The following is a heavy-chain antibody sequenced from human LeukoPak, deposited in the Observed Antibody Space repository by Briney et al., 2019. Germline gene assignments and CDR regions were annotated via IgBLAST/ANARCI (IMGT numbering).Heavy chain of an antibody. Sequence: GGSLRLSCAASGFTFSSYGMHWVRQAPGKGLEWVGVTSHDGSNEYYEDSVKGRFTISRDNSKNTLYLQMNSLRAEDTAVYYCAELGITMIGGVWGKGTTVTISS. CDR1: GFTFSSYG. D-gene: IGHD3-10*02. CDR2: TSHDGSNE. CDR3: AELGITMIGGV. V-gene: IGHV3-30*18. J-gene: IGHJ6*04.